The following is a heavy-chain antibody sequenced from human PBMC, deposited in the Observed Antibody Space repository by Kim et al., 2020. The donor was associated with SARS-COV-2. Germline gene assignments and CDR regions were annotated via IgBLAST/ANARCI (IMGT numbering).Heavy chain of an antibody. D-gene: IGHD5-12*01. Sequence: GGSLRLSCAASGFTVSSHNMNWVRQAPGKGLEWISYITTNGGAVQYADSVKGRFTISRDNAKKSVYLQMNSLRDDDTAVYYCARDGRYSGYDFDYWVQRTPVTVSA. V-gene: IGHV3-48*02. CDR2: ITTNGGAV. J-gene: IGHJ4*02. CDR1: GFTVSSHN. CDR3: ARDGRYSGYDFDY.